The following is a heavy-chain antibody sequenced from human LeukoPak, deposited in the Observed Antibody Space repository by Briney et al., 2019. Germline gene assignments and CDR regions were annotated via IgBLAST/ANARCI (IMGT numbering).Heavy chain of an antibody. CDR3: ARGGIAARPPPYGMDV. CDR1: GGTFSSYA. V-gene: IGHV1-69*04. D-gene: IGHD6-6*01. J-gene: IGHJ6*02. Sequence: ASVKVSCKASGGTFSSYAISWVRQAPGQGLEWMGRIIPILGIANYAQKFQGRVTITADKSTSTAYKELSSLRSEDTAVYYCARGGIAARPPPYGMDVWGQGTTVTVSS. CDR2: IIPILGIA.